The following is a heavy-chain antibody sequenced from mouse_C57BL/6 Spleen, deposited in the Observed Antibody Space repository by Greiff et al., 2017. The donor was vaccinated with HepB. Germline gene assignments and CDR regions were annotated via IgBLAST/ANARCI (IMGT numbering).Heavy chain of an antibody. CDR2: IRSKSNNYAT. CDR3: VRLNFYWYFDV. J-gene: IGHJ1*03. Sequence: DVHLVESGGGLVQPKGSLKLSCAASGFSFNTYAMNWVRQAPGKGLEWVARIRSKSNNYATYYADSVKDRFTISRDDSESMLYLQMNNLKTEDTAMYYCVRLNFYWYFDVWGTGTTVTVSS. V-gene: IGHV10-1*01. CDR1: GFSFNTYA.